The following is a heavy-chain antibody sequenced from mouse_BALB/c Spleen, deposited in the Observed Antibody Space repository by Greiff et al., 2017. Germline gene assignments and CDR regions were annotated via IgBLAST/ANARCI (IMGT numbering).Heavy chain of an antibody. CDR3: ARRDYGWYFDV. D-gene: IGHD1-1*01. V-gene: IGHV5-6-5*01. CDR2: ISSGGST. J-gene: IGHJ1*01. CDR1: GFTFSSYA. Sequence: EVQLVESGGGLVKPGGSLKLSCAASGFTFSSYAMSWVRQTPEKRLEWVASISSGGSTYYPDSVKGRFTISRDNARNILYLQMSSLRSEDTAMYYCARRDYGWYFDVWGAGTTVTVSS.